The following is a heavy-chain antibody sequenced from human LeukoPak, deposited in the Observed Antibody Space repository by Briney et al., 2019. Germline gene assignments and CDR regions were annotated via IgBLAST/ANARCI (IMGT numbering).Heavy chain of an antibody. J-gene: IGHJ6*02. V-gene: IGHV3-21*01. CDR1: GFALSMYT. CDR2: ITSNSGYI. CDR3: ARDNEMAAAESGMDV. Sequence: GRSLRLSCVASGFALSMYTLHWVRQAPGKGLEWVSYITSNSGYIYYADSMKGRFTISRDNSKNTLYLQMNSLRAEDTAVYYCARDNEMAAAESGMDVWGQGTTVTVSS. D-gene: IGHD6-13*01.